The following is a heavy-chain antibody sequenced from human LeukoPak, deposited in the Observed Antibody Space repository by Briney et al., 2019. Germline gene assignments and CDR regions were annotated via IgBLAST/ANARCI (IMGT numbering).Heavy chain of an antibody. D-gene: IGHD1-26*01. CDR3: ARDGYSGRFDP. J-gene: IGHJ5*02. V-gene: IGHV1-2*02. CDR1: GYTFSGCY. Sequence: ASVKVSCKGSGYTFSGCYMHWVRQAPGQGLEWMGWINPKSGDTKYAQKFQGRVTMTRDTSISTAYMELSWLRSDDTAVYYCARDGYSGRFDPWGQGTLVTVSS. CDR2: INPKSGDT.